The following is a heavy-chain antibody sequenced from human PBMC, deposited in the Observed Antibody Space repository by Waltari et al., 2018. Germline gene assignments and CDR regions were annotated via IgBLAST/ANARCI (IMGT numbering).Heavy chain of an antibody. V-gene: IGHV1-8*03. J-gene: IGHJ5*02. CDR3: ARGFGGSSWRWFDP. D-gene: IGHD6-13*01. CDR1: GYTCPSYD. Sequence: QVQLVQSGAEVMKPGASVKVSCKASGYTCPSYDLNWVRLATGQGLEWMGWMNPNSGNTGYAQKFQGRVTITRNTSISTAYMELSSLRSEDTAVYYCARGFGGSSWRWFDPWGQGTLVTVSS. CDR2: MNPNSGNT.